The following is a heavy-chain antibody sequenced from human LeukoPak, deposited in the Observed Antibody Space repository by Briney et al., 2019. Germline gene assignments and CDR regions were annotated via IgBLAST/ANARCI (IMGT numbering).Heavy chain of an antibody. Sequence: SETLSLTCTVSGGSITSYYWTYIRQPAGKGLEWIGRIHTSGSTNYNPSLKSRVTMSIDTSKNHSSLNLSSVTAADTAMYYCAREFSGTSIAARVFDSWGQGTLVTVSS. D-gene: IGHD6-6*01. CDR1: GGSITSYY. CDR2: IHTSGST. V-gene: IGHV4-4*07. J-gene: IGHJ4*02. CDR3: AREFSGTSIAARVFDS.